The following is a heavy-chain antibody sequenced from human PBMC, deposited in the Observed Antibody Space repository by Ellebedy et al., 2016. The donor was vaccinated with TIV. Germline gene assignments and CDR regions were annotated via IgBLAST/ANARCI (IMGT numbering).Heavy chain of an antibody. J-gene: IGHJ5*02. V-gene: IGHV3-23*01. D-gene: IGHD3-10*01. CDR2: ISGSGGST. CDR3: AKVGGTLWFGES. CDR1: GFTFSSYA. Sequence: GESLKISXAASGFTFSSYAMSWVRQAPGKGLEWVSAISGSGGSTYYADSVKGRFTISRDNSKNTLYLQMNSLRAEDTAVYYCAKVGGTLWFGESWGQGTLVTVSS.